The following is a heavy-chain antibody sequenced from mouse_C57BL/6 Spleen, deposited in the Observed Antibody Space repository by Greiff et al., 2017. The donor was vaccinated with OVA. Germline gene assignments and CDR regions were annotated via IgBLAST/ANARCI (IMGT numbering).Heavy chain of an antibody. CDR3: AGYSNYVEYFDV. D-gene: IGHD2-5*01. CDR1: GYTFTSYW. CDR2: IDPSDSYT. Sequence: QVQLQQPGAELVMPGASVKLSCKASGYTFTSYWMHWVKQRPGQGLEWIGEIDPSDSYTNYNHKFKVKSTLTVDKSSSTAYMQLSSLTSEDSAVYYCAGYSNYVEYFDVWGTGTTVTVSS. V-gene: IGHV1-69*01. J-gene: IGHJ1*03.